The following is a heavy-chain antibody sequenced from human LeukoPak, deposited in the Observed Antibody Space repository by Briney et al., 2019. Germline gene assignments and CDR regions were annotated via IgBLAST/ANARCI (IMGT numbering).Heavy chain of an antibody. J-gene: IGHJ3*02. CDR1: EYTFTRYY. CDR2: INPNTGGT. V-gene: IGHV1-2*02. Sequence: ASVTVSCKASEYTFTRYYMHWVRQAPGQGLEWMGWINPNTGGTNYAQKFQGRFTMTRDTSITTAYMELRSLEYDDTAVYYCAKDFRDQWLVNAFHIWGQGTMVTVSS. CDR3: AKDFRDQWLVNAFHI. D-gene: IGHD6-19*01.